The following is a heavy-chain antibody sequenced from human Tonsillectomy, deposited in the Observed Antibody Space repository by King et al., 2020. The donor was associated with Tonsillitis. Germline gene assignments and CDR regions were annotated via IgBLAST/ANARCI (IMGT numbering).Heavy chain of an antibody. J-gene: IGHJ3*02. V-gene: IGHV3-11*01. Sequence: QLVQSGGGLVKPGGSLRLSCAASGFIFSDHYMSWIRQAPGKGRECVSYISSRGSTIDYADSVKGRFTISRDNAKNSLYLQMNRLRVEDTAVYYCARGLWGSAAFDIWGLGTMVTVSS. CDR2: ISSRGSTI. D-gene: IGHD7-27*01. CDR1: GFIFSDHY. CDR3: ARGLWGSAAFDI.